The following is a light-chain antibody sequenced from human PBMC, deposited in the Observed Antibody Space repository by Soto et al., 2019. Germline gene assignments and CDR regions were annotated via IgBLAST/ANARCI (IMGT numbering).Light chain of an antibody. V-gene: IGKV3-20*01. CDR3: HQYGRLPYA. J-gene: IGKJ2*01. Sequence: IALTQSPGTLSLSPGERATLSCRASQRVSSNYVAWYQHNPGQAPRLLIHGASIRATGNTDRFSGSGSGTDFTLTISRLEPEDFAVYYCHQYGRLPYAFGQGTKLQIK. CDR1: QRVSSNY. CDR2: GAS.